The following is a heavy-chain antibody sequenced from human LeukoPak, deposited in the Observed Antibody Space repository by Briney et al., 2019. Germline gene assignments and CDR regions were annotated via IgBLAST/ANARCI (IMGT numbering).Heavy chain of an antibody. CDR1: GYTFTSYG. CDR2: MNPNSGNT. D-gene: IGHD3-10*01. V-gene: IGHV1-8*02. J-gene: IGHJ1*01. Sequence: VASVKVSCKASGYTFTSYGISWVRQAPGQGLEWMGWMNPNSGNTGYAQKFQGRVTMTRNTSISTAYMELSSLRSEDTAVYYCARGRRGFQHWGQGTLVTVSS. CDR3: ARGRRGFQH.